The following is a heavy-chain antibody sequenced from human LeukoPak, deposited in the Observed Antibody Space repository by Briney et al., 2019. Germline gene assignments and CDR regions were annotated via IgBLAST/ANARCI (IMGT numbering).Heavy chain of an antibody. CDR3: ARVVQSTDSSGFYLPEYFQH. V-gene: IGHV1-46*01. CDR2: INPSGGST. J-gene: IGHJ1*01. D-gene: IGHD3-22*01. Sequence: GASVKVSCKASGYTFTSYYMHWVRQAPGQGLEWMGIINPSGGSTSYAQKFQGRVTMTRDMSTSTVYMELSSLRSEDTAVYYCARVVQSTDSSGFYLPEYFQHWGQGTLVTVSS. CDR1: GYTFTSYY.